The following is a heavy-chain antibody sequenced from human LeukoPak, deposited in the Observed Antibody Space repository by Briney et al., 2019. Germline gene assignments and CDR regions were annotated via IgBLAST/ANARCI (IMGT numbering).Heavy chain of an antibody. CDR2: IWYDGTNE. J-gene: IGHJ4*02. V-gene: IGHV3-33*01. Sequence: GGSLRLSCEASGFRLSTYGMHWVRQAPGKGLEWVALIWYDGTNENYADSVKGRFTISKDNSKNTLYLQMNTLRTEDTAVYFCARVHPGNWNYDCWGQGALVTVSS. CDR3: ARVHPGNWNYDC. D-gene: IGHD1-7*01. CDR1: GFRLSTYG.